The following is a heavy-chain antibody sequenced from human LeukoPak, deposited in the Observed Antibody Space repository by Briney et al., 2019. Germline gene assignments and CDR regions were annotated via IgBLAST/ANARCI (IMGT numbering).Heavy chain of an antibody. CDR3: AREPWLAPYYFDY. Sequence: GASVKVSCKASGYTFTGYYMHRVRQAPGQGLEWMGWISAYNGNTNCAQKLQGRVTMTTDTSTSTAYMELRSLRSDDTAVYYCAREPWLAPYYFDYWGQGTLVTVSS. CDR1: GYTFTGYY. CDR2: ISAYNGNT. D-gene: IGHD6-19*01. J-gene: IGHJ4*02. V-gene: IGHV1-18*04.